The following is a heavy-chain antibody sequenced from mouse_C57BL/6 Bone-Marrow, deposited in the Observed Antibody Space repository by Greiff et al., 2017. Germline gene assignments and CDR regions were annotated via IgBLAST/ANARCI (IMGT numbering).Heavy chain of an antibody. Sequence: VQLQQSGAELVRPGASVKLSCTASGFNIKDDYMHWVKQRPEQGLEWIGWIDPENGDTEYASKFQGKATITADTSSNTAYLQLSSLTSEDTAVYYCTTGYYGYFYYFDYWGQGTTLTGSS. CDR1: GFNIKDDY. CDR3: TTGYYGYFYYFDY. D-gene: IGHD2-2*01. CDR2: IDPENGDT. V-gene: IGHV14-4*01. J-gene: IGHJ2*01.